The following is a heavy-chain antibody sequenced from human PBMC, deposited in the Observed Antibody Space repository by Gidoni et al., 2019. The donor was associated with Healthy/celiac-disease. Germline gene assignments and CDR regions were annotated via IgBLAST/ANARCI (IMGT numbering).Heavy chain of an antibody. CDR1: GFTFSRYG. CDR3: AKGEGDSEEDPVGYFDY. CDR2: ISYDGSNK. Sequence: QVQLVESGGGVVQPGRSLRLSCAASGFTFSRYGMHWVRQAPGKGLEWVAVISYDGSNKYYADSVKGRFTISRDNSKNTLYLQMNSLRAEDTAVYYCAKGEGDSEEDPVGYFDYWGQGTLVTVSS. J-gene: IGHJ4*02. V-gene: IGHV3-30*18. D-gene: IGHD2-21*02.